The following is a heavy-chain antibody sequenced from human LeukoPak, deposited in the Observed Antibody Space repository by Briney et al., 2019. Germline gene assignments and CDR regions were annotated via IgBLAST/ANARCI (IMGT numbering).Heavy chain of an antibody. V-gene: IGHV1-24*01. J-gene: IGHJ4*02. CDR3: TRGLMRVAGTPVDY. Sequence: GSVKVSCKVSGYTLTELSMHWVRQAPGKGLEWMGGFDPEDGETIYAQKFQGRVTMTRDTSTSTVYMELSSLRSEDTAVYYCTRGLMRVAGTPVDYWGQGTLVTVSS. CDR1: GYTLTELS. D-gene: IGHD6-19*01. CDR2: FDPEDGET.